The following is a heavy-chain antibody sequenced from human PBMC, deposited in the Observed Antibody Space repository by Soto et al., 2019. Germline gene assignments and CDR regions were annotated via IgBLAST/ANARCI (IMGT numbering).Heavy chain of an antibody. V-gene: IGHV3-53*02. CDR3: ARGRGSGYYGMDV. CDR2: IYSGGST. CDR1: GFTVSSNY. J-gene: IGHJ6*02. D-gene: IGHD7-27*01. Sequence: EVQLVETGGGLIQPGGSLRLSCAASGFTVSSNYMSWVRQAPGKGPEWVSVIYSGGSTYYADSVKGRFTISRDNSKNTLYLQMNSLRAEDTAVYYCARGRGSGYYGMDVWGQGTTVTVSS.